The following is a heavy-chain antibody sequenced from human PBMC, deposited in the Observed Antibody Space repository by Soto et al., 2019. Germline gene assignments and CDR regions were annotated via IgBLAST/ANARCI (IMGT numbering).Heavy chain of an antibody. J-gene: IGHJ4*02. Sequence: ASVKVSCKASGYTFTSYYMHWVRQAPGQGLEWMGIINPSGGSTSYAQKFQGRVTMTRDTSTSTVYMELSSLRSEDTAVYYCARDRDYYDSSGYYYDYWGQGTLVTVSS. D-gene: IGHD3-22*01. V-gene: IGHV1-46*01. CDR3: ARDRDYYDSSGYYYDY. CDR1: GYTFTSYY. CDR2: INPSGGST.